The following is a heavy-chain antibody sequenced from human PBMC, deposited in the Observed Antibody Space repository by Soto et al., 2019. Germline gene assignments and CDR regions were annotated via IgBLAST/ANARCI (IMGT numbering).Heavy chain of an antibody. J-gene: IGHJ5*02. CDR3: ARHILAVPAPSPELRYFDWLFQFDP. CDR2: IYYSGST. D-gene: IGHD3-9*01. CDR1: GGSISSSSYY. V-gene: IGHV4-39*01. Sequence: PSETLSLTCTVSGGSISSSSYYWGWIRQPPGKGLEWIGSIYYSGSTYYNPSLKSRVTISVDTSKNQFSLKLSSVTAADTAVYYCARHILAVPAPSPELRYFDWLFQFDPWGQGTLVTVSS.